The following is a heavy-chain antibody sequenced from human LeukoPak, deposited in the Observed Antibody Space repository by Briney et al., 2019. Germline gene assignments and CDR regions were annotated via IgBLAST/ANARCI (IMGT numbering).Heavy chain of an antibody. V-gene: IGHV4-34*01. CDR3: ARGKGELAAAGPYFDY. Sequence: SETLSLTCAVYGGSFSGYYWSWIRQPPGKGLEWIGEINHSGSTNYNPSLKSRVTISVDTSKNQFSLKLSSVTAADTAVYYCARGKGELAAAGPYFDYWGQGTLVSVSS. D-gene: IGHD6-13*01. J-gene: IGHJ4*02. CDR2: INHSGST. CDR1: GGSFSGYY.